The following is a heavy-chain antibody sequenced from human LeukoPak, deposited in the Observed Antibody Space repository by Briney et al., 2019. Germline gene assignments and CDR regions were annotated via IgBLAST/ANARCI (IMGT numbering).Heavy chain of an antibody. CDR1: GFTFSTYH. J-gene: IGHJ4*02. V-gene: IGHV3-30*03. Sequence: PGGSLRLSCAASGFTFSTYHMHWVRQAPGKGLEWVAVISYDGRNKYYADSVKGRLTFSRDISKNTLYLQMNSLRFEDTAVYYCTRDGQRTGQNMDYWGQGTLVTVSS. D-gene: IGHD6-25*01. CDR2: ISYDGRNK. CDR3: TRDGQRTGQNMDY.